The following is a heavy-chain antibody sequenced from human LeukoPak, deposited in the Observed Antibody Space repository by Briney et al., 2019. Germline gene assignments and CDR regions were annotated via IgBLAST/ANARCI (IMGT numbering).Heavy chain of an antibody. J-gene: IGHJ3*02. CDR2: ISYDGTNK. CDR3: ARRGAVGNDLDI. CDR1: GFTFNSYA. Sequence: PGGSLRLSCAASGFTFNSYAMHWVRQAPGKGLEWVAVISYDGTNKYSADSVKGRITISRDNSKNTLYLQMSSLRAEDTAVYYCARRGAVGNDLDIWGQGTMVTVSS. V-gene: IGHV3-30-3*01. D-gene: IGHD6-19*01.